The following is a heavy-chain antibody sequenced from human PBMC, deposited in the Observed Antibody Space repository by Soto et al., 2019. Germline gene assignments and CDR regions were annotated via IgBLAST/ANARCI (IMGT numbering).Heavy chain of an antibody. D-gene: IGHD3-16*01. V-gene: IGHV3-9*01. CDR3: AKEKGFGGVRKGMDV. Sequence: EVQLVESGGGLVQPGRSLRLSCAASGFTFDAYAMHWVRQAPGKGLEWVSGINWNSGSIGYADSVKGRFTISRDNAKNSLYLQMNRLRTEDTALYYCAKEKGFGGVRKGMDVWGQGTTVTVSS. CDR2: INWNSGSI. CDR1: GFTFDAYA. J-gene: IGHJ6*02.